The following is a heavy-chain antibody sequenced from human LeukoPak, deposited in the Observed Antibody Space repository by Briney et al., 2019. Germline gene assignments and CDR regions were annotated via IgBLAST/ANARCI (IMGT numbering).Heavy chain of an antibody. CDR2: IYSRDGST. Sequence: SVKVSCKASGYTFTSNYIHWVRQAPGQGLEWMGMIYSRDGSTSYAQKFQGRVTVTRDTSTSTVHMELSGLRSEDTTVYYCARDQEGFDYWGQGTLVTVSS. CDR3: ARDQEGFDY. J-gene: IGHJ4*02. CDR1: GYTFTSNY. V-gene: IGHV1-46*01.